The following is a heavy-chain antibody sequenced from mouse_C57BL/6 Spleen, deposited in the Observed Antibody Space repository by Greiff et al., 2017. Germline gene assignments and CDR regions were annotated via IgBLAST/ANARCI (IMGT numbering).Heavy chain of an antibody. D-gene: IGHD1-1*01. J-gene: IGHJ2*01. Sequence: VKQRPGRGLEWIGRIDPNSGGTKYNEKFKSKATLTVDKPSSTAYMQLSSLTSEDSAVYYCAKDTTDGNYFDYWGQGTTLTVSS. CDR2: IDPNSGGT. V-gene: IGHV1-72*01. CDR3: AKDTTDGNYFDY.